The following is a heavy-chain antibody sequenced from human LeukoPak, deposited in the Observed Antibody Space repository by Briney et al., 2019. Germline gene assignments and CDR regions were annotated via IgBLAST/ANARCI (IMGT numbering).Heavy chain of an antibody. D-gene: IGHD2-2*01. CDR2: IYYSGGT. J-gene: IGHJ6*02. CDR3: ARLCSSTSCYGDLYYYYGMDV. V-gene: IGHV4-39*01. Sequence: PSETLSLTCTVSGGSISSSSYYWGWIRQPPGKGLEWIGSIYYSGGTYYNPSLRSRVTISVDTSKNQFSLKLSSVTAADTAVYYCARLCSSTSCYGDLYYYYGMDVWGQGTTVTVSS. CDR1: GGSISSSSYY.